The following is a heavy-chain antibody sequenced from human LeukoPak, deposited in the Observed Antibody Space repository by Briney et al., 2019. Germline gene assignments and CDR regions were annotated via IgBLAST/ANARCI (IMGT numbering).Heavy chain of an antibody. D-gene: IGHD6-13*01. CDR2: ISSSGSTI. Sequence: GGSLRLSCAASGFTFSSYEMNWVRQAPGKGLEWVSYISSSGSTIYYADSVKGRFTISRDNAKNSLYLQMNSLRAEDTAVYYCARDLLVGYSSSWFSPPSHWGQGTLVTVSS. J-gene: IGHJ4*02. CDR1: GFTFSSYE. V-gene: IGHV3-48*03. CDR3: ARDLLVGYSSSWFSPPSH.